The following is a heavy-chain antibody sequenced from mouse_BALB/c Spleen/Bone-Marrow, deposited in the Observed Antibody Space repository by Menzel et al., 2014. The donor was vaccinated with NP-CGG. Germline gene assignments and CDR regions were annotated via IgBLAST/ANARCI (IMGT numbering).Heavy chain of an antibody. D-gene: IGHD2-14*01. CDR1: GYTFTSYY. CDR2: INPSNGGT. V-gene: IGHV1S81*02. J-gene: IGHJ4*01. CDR3: TRREYYRYDRAMDY. Sequence: QVQLQQSGAELVKPGASVKLSCKASGYTFTSYYMYWVKQRPGQGLEWIGEINPSNGGTNFNEKFKSKATLTVDKSSSTAYMQLSILTSEDSAVYYCTRREYYRYDRAMDYWGQGTSVTVSS.